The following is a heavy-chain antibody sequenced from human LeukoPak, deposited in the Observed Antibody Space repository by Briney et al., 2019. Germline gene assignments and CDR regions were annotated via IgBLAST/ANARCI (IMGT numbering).Heavy chain of an antibody. CDR3: ARGVEPLAANTLAY. CDR1: GFTFSYYG. V-gene: IGHV3-30*02. Sequence: GGSLRLSCAASGFTFSYYGIHWVRQAPGKGLEWVAFIRYDGTNKYYADSVKGRFTISRDNSKNTLYLQMNSLRPEDTAVYYCARGVEPLAANTLAYWGQGTLVTVSS. J-gene: IGHJ4*02. D-gene: IGHD1-14*01. CDR2: IRYDGTNK.